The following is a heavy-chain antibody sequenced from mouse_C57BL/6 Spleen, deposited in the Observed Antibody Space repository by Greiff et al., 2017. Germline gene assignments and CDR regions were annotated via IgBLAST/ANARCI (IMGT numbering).Heavy chain of an antibody. J-gene: IGHJ4*01. D-gene: IGHD1-1*01. CDR1: GYSFTGYF. CDR3: ASYYYGSSYEAMDY. V-gene: IGHV1-20*01. CDR2: INPYNGDT. Sequence: EVKLQQSGPELVKPGDSVKISCKASGYSFTGYFMNWVMQSHGKSLEWIGRINPYNGDTFYNQKFKGKATLTVDKSSSTAHMELRSLTSEDSAVYYCASYYYGSSYEAMDYWGQGTSVTVSS.